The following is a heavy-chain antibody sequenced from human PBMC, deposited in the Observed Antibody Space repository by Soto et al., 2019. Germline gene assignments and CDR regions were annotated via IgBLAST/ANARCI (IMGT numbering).Heavy chain of an antibody. CDR2: ISGSGGST. V-gene: IGHV3-23*01. D-gene: IGHD2-2*03. CDR3: AKYGYCSSTSCYLTYYYYYMDV. J-gene: IGHJ6*03. Sequence: GGSLRLSCAASGFTFSSYAMSWVRQAPGKGLEWVSAISGSGGSTYYADSVKGRFTISRDNSKNTLYLQMNSLRAEDTAVYYCAKYGYCSSTSCYLTYYYYYMDVWGKGTTVTVSS. CDR1: GFTFSSYA.